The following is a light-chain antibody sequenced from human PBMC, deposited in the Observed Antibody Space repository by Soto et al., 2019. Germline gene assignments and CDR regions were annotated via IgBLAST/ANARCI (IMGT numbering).Light chain of an antibody. J-gene: IGKJ1*01. CDR1: QSISNW. CDR2: MAS. Sequence: DIQMTQSPSTLSASVGDRVTITCRASQSISNWLAWYQRKPGKAPKLLIYMASTLETGVPSRFSGSGSGAEFTLTISSLQPEDFATYYCQQYKSFPWTFGQGAKVEI. V-gene: IGKV1-5*03. CDR3: QQYKSFPWT.